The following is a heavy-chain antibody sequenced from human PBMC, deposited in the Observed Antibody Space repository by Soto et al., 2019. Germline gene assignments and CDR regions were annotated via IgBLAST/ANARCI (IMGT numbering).Heavy chain of an antibody. CDR1: GFTFSSYS. Sequence: GGSLRLSCAASGFTFSSYSMNWVRQAPGKGLEWVSSISSSSSYIYYADSVKGRFTISRDNAKNSLYLQMNSLRVEDTAVYYCAREVSHGYVLRGMDVWGQGTTVTVSS. D-gene: IGHD5-18*01. CDR2: ISSSSSYI. V-gene: IGHV3-21*01. J-gene: IGHJ6*02. CDR3: AREVSHGYVLRGMDV.